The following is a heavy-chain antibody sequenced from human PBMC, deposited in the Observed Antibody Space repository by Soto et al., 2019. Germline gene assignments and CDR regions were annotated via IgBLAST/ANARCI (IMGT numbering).Heavy chain of an antibody. D-gene: IGHD3-10*01. CDR3: ARSRGASSSGNYYYYYGMDV. J-gene: IGHJ6*02. CDR1: GGTFSSYA. CDR2: IIPIFGTA. V-gene: IGHV1-69*13. Sequence: GASVKVSCKASGGTFSSYAISWVRQAPGQGLEWMGGIIPIFGTANYAQKFQGRVTITADESTSTAYMELSSLRSEDTAVYYCARSRGASSSGNYYYYYGMDVWSQGPTVTVSS.